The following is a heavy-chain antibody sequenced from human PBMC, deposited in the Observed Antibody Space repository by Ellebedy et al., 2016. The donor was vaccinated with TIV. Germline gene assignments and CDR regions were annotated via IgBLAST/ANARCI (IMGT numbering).Heavy chain of an antibody. CDR1: GGSFSGYY. D-gene: IGHD3-16*02. Sequence: MPSETLSLTCAVYGGSFSGYYWSWIRQPPGKGLEWIGEINHSGSTNYNPSLKSRVTISVDTSKNQFSLKLSSVTAADTAVYYCARGQLRLGELSLAPFDYWGQGTLVTVSS. V-gene: IGHV4-34*01. CDR3: ARGQLRLGELSLAPFDY. J-gene: IGHJ4*02. CDR2: INHSGST.